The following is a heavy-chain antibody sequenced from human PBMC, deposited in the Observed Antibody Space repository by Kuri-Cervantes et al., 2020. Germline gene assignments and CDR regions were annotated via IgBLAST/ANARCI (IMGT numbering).Heavy chain of an antibody. V-gene: IGHV4-39*07. Sequence: SGTLSLTCTVSGGSISSGDYYWSWIRQPPGKGLDWIGEINHSGSTNYNPSLKSRVTISVDTSKNQFSLKLTSVTATDTAVYFCARAGQFIPVAGRDAFDIWGQGTLVTVSS. CDR1: GGSISSGDYY. CDR3: ARAGQFIPVAGRDAFDI. CDR2: INHSGST. D-gene: IGHD6-19*01. J-gene: IGHJ3*02.